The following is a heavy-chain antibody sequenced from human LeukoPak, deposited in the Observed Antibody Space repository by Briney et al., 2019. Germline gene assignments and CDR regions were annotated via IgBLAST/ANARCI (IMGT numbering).Heavy chain of an antibody. V-gene: IGHV4-59*02. CDR3: ARIHRYCSGGACYVLDN. CDR1: GGSVSGYY. Sequence: SETLSLTCVVSGGSVSGYYWGWIRQPPGRGLEWIGYVYYSGSTNYNPSFKSRITISVDTSRKQFSLQLSSVTAADTAVYYCARIHRYCSGGACYVLDNWGQGTLVAVSS. CDR2: VYYSGST. J-gene: IGHJ4*02. D-gene: IGHD2-15*01.